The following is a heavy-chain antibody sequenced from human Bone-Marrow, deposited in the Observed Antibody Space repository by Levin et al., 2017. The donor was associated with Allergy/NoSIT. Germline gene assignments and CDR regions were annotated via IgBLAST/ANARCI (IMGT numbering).Heavy chain of an antibody. CDR2: VSASGETS. V-gene: IGHV3-23*01. D-gene: IGHD3-22*01. J-gene: IGHJ4*02. Sequence: GGSLRLSCAASGFTFSGYTMSWVRQAPGKGLEWVSAVSASGETSFYADSVKGRFTISRDNSKNTLYLQMTSLRAEDTAIYYCARDEKDSSGDYWDYWGQGTLISVSS. CDR3: ARDEKDSSGDYWDY. CDR1: GFTFSGYT.